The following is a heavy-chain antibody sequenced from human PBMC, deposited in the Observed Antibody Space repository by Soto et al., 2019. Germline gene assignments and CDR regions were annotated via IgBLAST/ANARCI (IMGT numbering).Heavy chain of an antibody. V-gene: IGHV1-3*01. CDR1: GYAFTSYA. CDR2: TNAGNGNT. D-gene: IGHD2-2*01. CDR3: ARISVCCSSCCVYGDHGGFDY. J-gene: IGHJ4*02. Sequence: ASVKVSCKASGYAFTSYAMHWVRQAPGQRLEWMGWTNAGNGNTKYSQKFQGRVTITRDTSASTAYMELSSLRSEDTAVYYCARISVCCSSCCVYGDHGGFDYWGQGTLVTVSS.